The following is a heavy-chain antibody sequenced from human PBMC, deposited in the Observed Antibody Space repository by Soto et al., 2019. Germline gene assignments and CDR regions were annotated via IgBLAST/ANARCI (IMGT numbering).Heavy chain of an antibody. J-gene: IGHJ4*02. V-gene: IGHV3-23*01. Sequence: GSLRLSCAASGFTFSSYAMSWVRQAPGKGLEWVSAISGSGGSTYYADSVKGRFTISRDNSKNTLYLQMNSLRAEDTAVYYCAKSGDIVVVVAALFDYWGQGTLVTVSS. CDR1: GFTFSSYA. D-gene: IGHD2-15*01. CDR3: AKSGDIVVVVAALFDY. CDR2: ISGSGGST.